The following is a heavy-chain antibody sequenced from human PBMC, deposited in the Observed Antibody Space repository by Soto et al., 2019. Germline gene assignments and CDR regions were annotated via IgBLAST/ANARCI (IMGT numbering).Heavy chain of an antibody. D-gene: IGHD3-10*01. CDR1: GFTFSNFA. J-gene: IGHJ4*02. V-gene: IGHV3-30-3*01. CDR3: ARNYYGSGSYLGPFGY. Sequence: SLRLSCAASGFTFSNFAIHWVRQAPGKGLEWVAVISHDGTNEYYADSVKGRFTISRDNSNNTLYLQMNSLRAEDTAVYYCARNYYGSGSYLGPFGYWGQGTLVTVSS. CDR2: ISHDGTNE.